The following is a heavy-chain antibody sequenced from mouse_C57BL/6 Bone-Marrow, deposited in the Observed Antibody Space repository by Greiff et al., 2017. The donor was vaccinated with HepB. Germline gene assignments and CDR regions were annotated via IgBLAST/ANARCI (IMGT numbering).Heavy chain of an antibody. V-gene: IGHV1-69*01. D-gene: IGHD1-1*01. J-gene: IGHJ1*03. CDR3: ASIYYGSSSWYFDV. Sequence: QVQLKQPGAELVMPGASVKLSCKASGYTFTSYWMHWVKQRPGQGLEWIGEIDPSDSYTNYNQKFKGKSTLTVDKSSSTAYMQLSSLTSEDSAVYYCASIYYGSSSWYFDVWGTGTTVTVSS. CDR2: IDPSDSYT. CDR1: GYTFTSYW.